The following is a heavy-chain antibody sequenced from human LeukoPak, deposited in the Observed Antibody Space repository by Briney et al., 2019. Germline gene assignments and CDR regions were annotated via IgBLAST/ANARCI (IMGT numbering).Heavy chain of an antibody. CDR3: ARVFSQGVATKKFDY. D-gene: IGHD5-12*01. J-gene: IGHJ4*02. CDR2: IYYSGST. CDR1: GGSISSGGYY. V-gene: IGHV4-31*03. Sequence: PSETLPLTCTVSGGSISSGGYYWSCIRQHPGKGLEWLGYIYYSGSTYYNPSLKSRVTISVDTSKNQFSLKLSSVTAADTAVYYCARVFSQGVATKKFDYWGQGTLVTVSS.